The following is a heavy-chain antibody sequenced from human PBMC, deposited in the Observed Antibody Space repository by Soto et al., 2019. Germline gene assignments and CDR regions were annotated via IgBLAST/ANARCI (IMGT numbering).Heavy chain of an antibody. J-gene: IGHJ6*02. CDR2: IYISGST. Sequence: QVQLQESGPGLVKPSETLSLTCTVSGDSVSSYYWSWIRQPAGRGLEWIGRIYISGSTDYNPSLKGRVSMSVDRSKNQFSLKLTSVTAADKAVYYCVRDCSGGGCYSDYGMDVWGQGTTVTVSS. CDR3: VRDCSGGGCYSDYGMDV. V-gene: IGHV4-4*07. D-gene: IGHD2-15*01. CDR1: GDSVSSYY.